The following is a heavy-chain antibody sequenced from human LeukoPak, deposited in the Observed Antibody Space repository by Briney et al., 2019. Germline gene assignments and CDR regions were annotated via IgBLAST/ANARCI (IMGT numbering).Heavy chain of an antibody. V-gene: IGHV4-59*02. CDR1: GGSVSSYY. J-gene: IGHJ3*02. D-gene: IGHD1-26*01. Sequence: SETLSLTCTVSGGSVSSYYWSWVRQPPGEGLEWIAYVYNSGSTNYNPSPKSRVTISVDRSTNQFSLKMNSVTAADTAVYYCVRDWEGFNFDIWGQGTMVTVSS. CDR3: VRDWEGFNFDI. CDR2: VYNSGST.